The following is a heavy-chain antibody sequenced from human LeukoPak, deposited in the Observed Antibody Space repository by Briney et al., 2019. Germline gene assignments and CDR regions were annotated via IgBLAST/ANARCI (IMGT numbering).Heavy chain of an antibody. CDR3: ARVGGPYCSSTSCYRGAFDI. CDR2: IYYSGST. V-gene: IGHV4-39*07. CDR1: GDSISSTNYY. Sequence: SETLSLTCTVSGDSISSTNYYWGWLRQPPGKGLEWIGSIYYSGSTYYNPSLKSRVTISVDTSKNQFSLKLSSVTAADTAVYYCARVGGPYCSSTSCYRGAFDIWGQGTMVTVSS. D-gene: IGHD2-2*01. J-gene: IGHJ3*02.